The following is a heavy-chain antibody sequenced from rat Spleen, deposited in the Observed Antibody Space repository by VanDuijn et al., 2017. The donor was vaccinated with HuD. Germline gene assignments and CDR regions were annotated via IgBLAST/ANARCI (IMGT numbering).Heavy chain of an antibody. CDR3: ATDPPTTTLFAY. CDR2: ISYDGGST. V-gene: IGHV5-7*01. CDR1: GFIFSDYN. J-gene: IGHJ2*01. Sequence: EVQLVESGGGLVQPGRSLKLSCAASGFIFSDYNMAWVRQAPKKGLEWVATISYDGGSTYYRDSVKGRFTISRDNAQNTLYLQMNSLKSEDTATYYCATDPPTTTLFAYWGQGVMVTVSS. D-gene: IGHD1-10*01.